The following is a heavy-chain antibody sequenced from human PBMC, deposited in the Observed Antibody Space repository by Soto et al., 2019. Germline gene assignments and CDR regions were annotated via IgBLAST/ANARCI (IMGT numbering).Heavy chain of an antibody. Sequence: GESLKISCKGSGYSFTSYWIGWVRQMPGKGLEWMGIIYPNDSDIRYSPSFQGQVTISADKSISTAYLQWSSLKASDTAMYYCARHKVPDYDPTRGVSFDYWGQGTLVTVSS. CDR3: ARHKVPDYDPTRGVSFDY. D-gene: IGHD3-16*01. CDR1: GYSFTSYW. CDR2: IYPNDSDI. J-gene: IGHJ4*02. V-gene: IGHV5-51*01.